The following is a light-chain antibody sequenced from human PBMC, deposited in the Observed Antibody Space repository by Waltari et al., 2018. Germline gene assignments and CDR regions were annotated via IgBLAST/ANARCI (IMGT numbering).Light chain of an antibody. CDR3: SSFALNTNHYV. V-gene: IGLV2-8*01. J-gene: IGLJ1*01. Sequence: ALPQPPSAPGSPGQPVPIPCPGSTSDLGVFAFASWYHHPPGKPPRLIIFEVNKRPSGVPSRFSGSKSGNTASLTVSGLQPDDEGDFYCSSFALNTNHYVFGSGTKVTVL. CDR2: EVN. CDR1: TSDLGVFAF.